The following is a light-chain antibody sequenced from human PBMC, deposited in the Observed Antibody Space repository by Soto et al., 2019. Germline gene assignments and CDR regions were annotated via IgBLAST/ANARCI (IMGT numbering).Light chain of an antibody. V-gene: IGLV2-14*01. Sequence: QPVLTQPASLYGSHGQSITISCTGTSSDIGAYDSVSWFQQHPGKAPQLMISEVNNRPSGVSTRFSGPTSAHTASLTISGLQVEDEAEAICYTSTTTSTQVFG. J-gene: IGLJ1*01. CDR3: YTSTTTSTQV. CDR2: EVN. CDR1: SSDIGAYDS.